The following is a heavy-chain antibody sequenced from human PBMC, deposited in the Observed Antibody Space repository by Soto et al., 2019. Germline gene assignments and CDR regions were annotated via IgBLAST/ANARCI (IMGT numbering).Heavy chain of an antibody. CDR1: GYTFTSYG. CDR3: ARIDVAVVAATTYYYYGMDV. Sequence: GASVKVSCKASGYTFTSYGISWVRQAPGQGLEWMGWISAYNGNTNYAQKLQGRVTMTTDTSTSTAYMELRSLRSDDTAVYYCARIDVAVVAATTYYYYGMDVWGQGTTVTVSS. J-gene: IGHJ6*02. D-gene: IGHD2-15*01. V-gene: IGHV1-18*01. CDR2: ISAYNGNT.